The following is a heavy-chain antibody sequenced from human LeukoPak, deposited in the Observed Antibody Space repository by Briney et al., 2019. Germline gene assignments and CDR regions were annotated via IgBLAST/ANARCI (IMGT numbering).Heavy chain of an antibody. V-gene: IGHV4-34*01. CDR2: INHSGST. Sequence: YPSETLSLTCAVYGGSFSGYYWSWIRQPPGKGLEWIGEINHSGSTNYNPSLKSRVTISVDTSKNQFSLKLSSVTAADTAVYYCARDDGSYNYWGQGTLVTVSS. J-gene: IGHJ4*02. CDR1: GGSFSGYY. CDR3: ARDDGSYNY. D-gene: IGHD1-26*01.